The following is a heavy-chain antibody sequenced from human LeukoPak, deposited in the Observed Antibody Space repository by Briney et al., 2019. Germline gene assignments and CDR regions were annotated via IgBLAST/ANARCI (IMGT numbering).Heavy chain of an antibody. V-gene: IGHV4-39*01. CDR3: ARHGYIQFWLY. Sequence: SETLSLTCTVSGASLSRDTYFWGWIRQSPEKGLEWIGSIDSSGTTHYNSSLKSRVVISVDTSRNQVSLNLTSVTSADTAVYYCARHGYIQFWLYWGQGTHVIVSS. J-gene: IGHJ4*02. CDR1: GASLSRDTYF. CDR2: IDSSGTT. D-gene: IGHD5-18*01.